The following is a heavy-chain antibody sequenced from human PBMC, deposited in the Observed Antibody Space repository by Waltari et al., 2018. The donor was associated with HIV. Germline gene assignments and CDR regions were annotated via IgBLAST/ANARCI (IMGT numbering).Heavy chain of an antibody. CDR3: ARGRSSNIFGYYYDSSQLDY. V-gene: IGHV1-8*01. J-gene: IGHJ4*02. CDR1: GYTFTSYD. Sequence: QVQLVQSGAEVKKPGASVKVSCKASGYTFTSYDINWVRQATGQGLEWMGWMNPNSGNTGYAQKFQGRVTMTRNTSISTAYMELSSLRSEDTAVYYCARGRSSNIFGYYYDSSQLDYWGQGTLVTVSS. CDR2: MNPNSGNT. D-gene: IGHD3-22*01.